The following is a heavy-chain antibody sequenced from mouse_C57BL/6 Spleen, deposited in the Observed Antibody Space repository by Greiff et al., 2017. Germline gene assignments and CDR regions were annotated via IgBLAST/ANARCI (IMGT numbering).Heavy chain of an antibody. CDR1: GFNIKDDY. CDR2: IDPENGDT. CDR3: TARGSRY. Sequence: VQLKESGAELVRPGASVKLSCTASGFNIKDDYMHWVKQRPEQGLEWIGWIDPENGDTEYASKFQGKATITADTSSNTAYLQLSSLTSEDTAVYYCTARGSRYWGQGTTLTVSS. J-gene: IGHJ2*01. V-gene: IGHV14-4*01.